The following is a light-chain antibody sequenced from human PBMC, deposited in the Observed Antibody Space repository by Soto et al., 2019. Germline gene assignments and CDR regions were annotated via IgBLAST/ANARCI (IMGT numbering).Light chain of an antibody. V-gene: IGKV3-20*01. CDR3: EQYGSSSTWT. CDR2: ATS. J-gene: IGKJ1*01. CDR1: QSVSNAY. Sequence: PGERATLSCRASQSVSNAYLAWYQHKPGQPPTLLTYATSSRVTGIPDRFSGSGSGPDFTLTISSLEAEDFAVYYCEQYGSSSTWTFGQGAKVEIK.